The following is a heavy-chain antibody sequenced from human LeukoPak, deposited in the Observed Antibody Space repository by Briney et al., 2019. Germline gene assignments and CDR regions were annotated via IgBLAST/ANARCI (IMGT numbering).Heavy chain of an antibody. Sequence: ASVKVSCKASGYTFTSYDINWVRQATGQGLEWMGWMNPDSGNTGYAQKFQGRVTMTRNTSISTAYMELSSLRSEDTAVYYCARGAAYFVAAWFDPWGQGTLVTVSS. V-gene: IGHV1-8*01. CDR3: ARGAAYFVAAWFDP. CDR1: GYTFTSYD. D-gene: IGHD3-16*01. J-gene: IGHJ5*02. CDR2: MNPDSGNT.